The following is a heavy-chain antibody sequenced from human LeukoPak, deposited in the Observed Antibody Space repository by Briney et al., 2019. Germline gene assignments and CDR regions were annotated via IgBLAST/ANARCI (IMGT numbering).Heavy chain of an antibody. CDR1: GGSISSYW. CDR2: IYYTGST. CDR3: ARRIHYYDSSGYRPDY. D-gene: IGHD3-22*01. Sequence: SETLSLTCTVSGGSISSYWWSWLRQPPGKGLEWIGYIYYTGSTNYNPSLKSPATISLDQSKNQFSLKLSSVTAADTAVYYCARRIHYYDSSGYRPDYWGQGTLFTVSS. J-gene: IGHJ4*02. V-gene: IGHV4-59*01.